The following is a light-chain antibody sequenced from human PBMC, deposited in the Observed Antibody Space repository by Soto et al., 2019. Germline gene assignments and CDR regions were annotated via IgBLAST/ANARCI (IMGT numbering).Light chain of an antibody. Sequence: EIVLTQSPATLSLSPGERATLSCRASQSVSSYLAWYQHKPGQAPRLLIYGASTRATGIPDRFSGSGSGTEFTLTITSLQPDDSATYYCLQYSGSSYTFGQGTRLEIK. CDR1: QSVSSY. J-gene: IGKJ5*01. CDR3: LQYSGSSYT. V-gene: IGKV3D-15*01. CDR2: GAS.